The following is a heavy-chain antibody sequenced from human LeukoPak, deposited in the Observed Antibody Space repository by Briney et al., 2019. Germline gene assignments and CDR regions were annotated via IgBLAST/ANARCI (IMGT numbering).Heavy chain of an antibody. Sequence: GGSLRLSCAASGFTFSSYAMSWVRQAPGKGLEWVSAISGSGGSTYYADSVKGRFTISRDNAKNSLYLQMNSLRAEDTAVYYCARDFIWFGEFHFDYWGQGTLVTVSS. V-gene: IGHV3-23*01. J-gene: IGHJ4*02. CDR1: GFTFSSYA. CDR2: ISGSGGST. D-gene: IGHD3-10*01. CDR3: ARDFIWFGEFHFDY.